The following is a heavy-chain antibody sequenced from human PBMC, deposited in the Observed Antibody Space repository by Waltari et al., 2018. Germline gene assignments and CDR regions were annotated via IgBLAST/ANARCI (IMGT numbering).Heavy chain of an antibody. CDR1: GYSISSGYY. Sequence: QVQLQESGPGLVKPSETLSLTCAVSGYSISSGYYWGWIRQPPVKGLGWIGSIDHSGSTYFNPSLKSRVTISVDTSKSQCARKLGSVTAADTAVYYCAGGTSSTTQWGQGTLVTVSS. V-gene: IGHV4-38-2*01. D-gene: IGHD1-1*01. CDR2: IDHSGST. J-gene: IGHJ4*02. CDR3: AGGTSSTTQ.